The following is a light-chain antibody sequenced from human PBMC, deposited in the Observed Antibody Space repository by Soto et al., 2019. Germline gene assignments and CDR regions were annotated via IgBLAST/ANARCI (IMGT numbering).Light chain of an antibody. CDR3: QQRGDWPRT. CDR1: QSVSNN. J-gene: IGKJ1*01. Sequence: EVVLTQSPATLSLSPGERATLSCRASQSVSNNLAWYQQKPGQAPRLLIYDASTRATGIPARFSGSGSGTDFPFTISSLEPEDFAVFYCQQRGDWPRTFGQWTKVEIK. CDR2: DAS. V-gene: IGKV3-11*01.